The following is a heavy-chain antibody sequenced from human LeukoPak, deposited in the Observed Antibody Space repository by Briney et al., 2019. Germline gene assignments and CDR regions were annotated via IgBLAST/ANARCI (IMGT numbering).Heavy chain of an antibody. J-gene: IGHJ4*02. CDR1: GFTFSRYS. CDR2: ISSSSHYI. Sequence: GGSLRLSCEVSGFTFSRYSMNWVRQAPGKGLEWVSSISSSSHYISYADSVKGRFTISRDNAKNSLYLQMNSLRAEDTALYYCAKDISNYYDSSGIDYWGQGTLVTVSS. V-gene: IGHV3-21*04. CDR3: AKDISNYYDSSGIDY. D-gene: IGHD3-22*01.